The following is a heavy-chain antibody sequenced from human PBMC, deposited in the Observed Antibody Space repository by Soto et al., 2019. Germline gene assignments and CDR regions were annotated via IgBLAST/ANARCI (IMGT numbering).Heavy chain of an antibody. D-gene: IGHD2-2*01. CDR3: ARDGAYCSGTGCRDYYHYMDV. J-gene: IGHJ6*03. CDR2: ISGSTSYI. CDR1: GFSFSDYS. Sequence: EVQLVESGGGLVKPGGSLRLSCAASGFSFSDYSMNWVRQAPGKGLEWFSSISGSTSYIYYADSLKVRFTVSRDNAEKSLYLQMNSLRAEDTAVYYCARDGAYCSGTGCRDYYHYMDVWGKGTTVTVSS. V-gene: IGHV3-21*01.